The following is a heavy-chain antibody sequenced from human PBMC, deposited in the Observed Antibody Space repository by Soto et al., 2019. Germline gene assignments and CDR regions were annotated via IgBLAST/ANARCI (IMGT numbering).Heavy chain of an antibody. CDR1: GGSISSSSYY. CDR3: ASVAQYYGELLQGGNYYGMDV. V-gene: IGHV4-39*07. CDR2: IYYSGST. Sequence: SETLSLTCTVSGGSISSSSYYWGWIRQPPGKGLEWIGYIYYSGSTYYNPSLKSRVTISVDTSKNQFSLKLSSVTAADTAVYYCASVAQYYGELLQGGNYYGMDVWGQGTTVTVSS. J-gene: IGHJ6*02. D-gene: IGHD3-3*01.